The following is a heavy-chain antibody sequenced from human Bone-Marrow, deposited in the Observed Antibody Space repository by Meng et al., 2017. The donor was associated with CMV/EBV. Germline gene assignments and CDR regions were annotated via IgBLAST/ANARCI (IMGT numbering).Heavy chain of an antibody. CDR1: GGSFSGYY. J-gene: IGHJ4*02. D-gene: IGHD3-22*01. Sequence: QAHPQQWGAGLLKPSETLSLTCAVYGGSFSGYYWSWIRQPPGKGLEWIGEINHSGSTNYNPSLKSRVTISVDTSKNQFSLKLSSVTAADTAVYYCARGGVVVNGAPFDYWGQGTLVTVSS. CDR2: INHSGST. CDR3: ARGGVVVNGAPFDY. V-gene: IGHV4-34*01.